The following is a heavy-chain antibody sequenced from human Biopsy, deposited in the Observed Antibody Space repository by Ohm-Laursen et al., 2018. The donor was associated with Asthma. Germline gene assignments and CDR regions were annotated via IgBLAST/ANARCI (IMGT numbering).Heavy chain of an antibody. Sequence: SVKVSCKASGYNFISFAIHWVRQAPGQRLEWMGWVNTGNGDTKYSQKFQGRVSITRDTSARTAYMDLSNLRSEDTAVYYCARTYFDFLTGQVKDVFGVWGQGTMVTVSS. V-gene: IGHV1-3*04. CDR1: GYNFISFA. J-gene: IGHJ3*01. CDR2: VNTGNGDT. D-gene: IGHD3-9*01. CDR3: ARTYFDFLTGQVKDVFGV.